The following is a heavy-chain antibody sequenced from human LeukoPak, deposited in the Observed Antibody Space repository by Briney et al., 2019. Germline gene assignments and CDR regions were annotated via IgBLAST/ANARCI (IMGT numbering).Heavy chain of an antibody. CDR3: ARVARGPFDP. Sequence: SETLSLTCTVSGGSISSYYWSWIRQPAGKGLEWIGRIYSTGSTNYSPSLESRVTMSVDTSKNQSSLKLSSVTAADTAVYYCARVARGPFDPWGQGTLVTVSS. CDR2: IYSTGST. V-gene: IGHV4-4*07. J-gene: IGHJ5*02. CDR1: GGSISSYY.